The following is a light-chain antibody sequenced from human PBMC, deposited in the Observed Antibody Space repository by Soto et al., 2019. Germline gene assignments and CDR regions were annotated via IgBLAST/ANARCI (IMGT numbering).Light chain of an antibody. J-gene: IGKJ5*01. CDR3: QQYGKSPQIT. CDR2: GAS. CDR1: QSVSSSY. V-gene: IGKV3-20*01. Sequence: EIVMTQSPGTLSLSPGERATLSCRASQSVSSSYLAWYQQKPGQAPRLLIYGASTRATGIPGRFSGSGSGTDFSLIISRLEPEDFAVYYCQQYGKSPQITFGQGTRLEIK.